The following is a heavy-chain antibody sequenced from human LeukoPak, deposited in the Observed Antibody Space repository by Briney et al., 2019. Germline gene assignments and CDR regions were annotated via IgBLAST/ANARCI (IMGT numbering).Heavy chain of an antibody. CDR2: ISSSSSYI. CDR1: GFTFSSYS. D-gene: IGHD5-12*01. V-gene: IGHV3-21*01. CDR3: ARGSYSGYDRYY. J-gene: IGHJ4*02. Sequence: GGSLRLSCVASGFTFSSYSMNWVRQAPGKGLEWVSSISSSSSYIYYADLVKGRFTISRDNAKNSLYLQMTGLRAEDPAVYYCARGSYSGYDRYYWGQGTLVTVSS.